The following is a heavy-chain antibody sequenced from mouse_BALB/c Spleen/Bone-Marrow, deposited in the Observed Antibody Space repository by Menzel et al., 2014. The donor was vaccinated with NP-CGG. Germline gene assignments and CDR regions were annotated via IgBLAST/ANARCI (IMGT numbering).Heavy chain of an antibody. J-gene: IGHJ3*01. CDR2: ISDGGGHT. D-gene: IGHD2-14*01. CDR1: GFSFSDHY. V-gene: IGHV5-4*02. Sequence: DVKLVESGGRLVKPGGSLKLSCAASGFSFSDHYMYWVRQTPEKRLEWVATISDGGGHTYYSDSVKGRFTIPRDNAKNNLYLQMSSLKSEDTAMYHCARDGDYRYAWFSYWGQGTPVTVSA. CDR3: ARDGDYRYAWFSY.